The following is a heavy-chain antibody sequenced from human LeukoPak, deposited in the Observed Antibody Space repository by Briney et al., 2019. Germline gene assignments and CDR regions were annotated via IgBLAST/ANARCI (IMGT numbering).Heavy chain of an antibody. V-gene: IGHV4-61*02. CDR3: ARDVGEYCSSVSCYASDY. Sequence: PSQTLSLTCTVSGGSISSATYYWSWIRQPAGKGLEWIGRIYTGGSTNYNPSLKSRVTISVDTSKNQFSLKLSSVTAADTAVYYCARDVGEYCSSVSCYASDYWGQGTLVTVSS. J-gene: IGHJ4*02. D-gene: IGHD2-2*01. CDR2: IYTGGST. CDR1: GGSISSATYY.